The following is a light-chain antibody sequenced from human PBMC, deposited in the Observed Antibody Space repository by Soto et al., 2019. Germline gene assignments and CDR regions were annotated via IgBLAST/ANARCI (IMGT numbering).Light chain of an antibody. CDR2: DAT. V-gene: IGKV3-15*01. CDR1: QSVSNN. Sequence: EIVMTQSPATLSVSPGETATLSCRASQSVSNNLVWYQQKPGQAPRLLIYDATTRATGIPARFSGSGSGTEFTLIISSLQSEDFAVYYCQQHYERVTLGGGNTV. J-gene: IGKJ4*01. CDR3: QQHYERVT.